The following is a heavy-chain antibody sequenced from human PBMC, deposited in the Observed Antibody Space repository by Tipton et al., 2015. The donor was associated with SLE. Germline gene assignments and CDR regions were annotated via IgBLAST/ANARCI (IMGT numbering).Heavy chain of an antibody. Sequence: QLVQSGAEVKKPASSVKVSCKASGGTFSSYAISWVRQAPGQGLEWMGRIIPIFGTANYAQKFQGRVTITADESTSTAYMELSSLRSEDTAVYYCARAGGYYYDSSGYYYNYWGQGTLVTVSS. V-gene: IGHV1-69*18. J-gene: IGHJ4*02. CDR3: ARAGGYYYDSSGYYYNY. CDR1: GGTFSSYA. CDR2: IIPIFGTA. D-gene: IGHD3-22*01.